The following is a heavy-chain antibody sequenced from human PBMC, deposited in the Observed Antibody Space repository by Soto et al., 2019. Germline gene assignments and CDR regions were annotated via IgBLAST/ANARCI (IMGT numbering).Heavy chain of an antibody. Sequence: QVQLQESGPGLVKPSQTLSLTCTVSGGSISSGGYYWSWIPQHPVKGLEWIGSIYYSGSTYYTPCLKSRVTISVDTSKNQFSLKLSSVTAADTAVYYCARIIVVVVAATREWHYYYYMDVWGKGTTVTVSS. V-gene: IGHV4-31*03. CDR3: ARIIVVVVAATREWHYYYYMDV. D-gene: IGHD2-15*01. CDR2: IYYSGST. J-gene: IGHJ6*03. CDR1: GGSISSGGYY.